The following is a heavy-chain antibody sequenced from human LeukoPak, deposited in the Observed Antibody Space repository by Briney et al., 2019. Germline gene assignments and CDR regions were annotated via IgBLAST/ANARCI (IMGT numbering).Heavy chain of an antibody. V-gene: IGHV3-66*04. CDR2: LYSGGSA. CDR1: GFAVSSYY. Sequence: PGGSLRLSCAASGFAVSSYYMSWVRQAPGQGLDWVSILYSGGSAFYSDSVEGRFSISRDNSRNTLFLQLNSLRVEDTAVYYCARHTFTLSRPLDSWGQGTLVTVS. J-gene: IGHJ4*02. D-gene: IGHD3-22*01. CDR3: ARHTFTLSRPLDS.